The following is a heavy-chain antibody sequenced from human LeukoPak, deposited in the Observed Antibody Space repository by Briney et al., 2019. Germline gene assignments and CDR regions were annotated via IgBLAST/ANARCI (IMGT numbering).Heavy chain of an antibody. V-gene: IGHV3-74*01. D-gene: IGHD3-22*01. Sequence: GGSLRLSCAASGFTFNNYWTHWVRHAPGKGLVWVSGINSDGSSATYADSVKGRFTISRDNAKNTLYLEMNSLRAEDMAVYYCAIGVVITTAFDNWGQGTLVTVSS. CDR1: GFTFNNYW. CDR3: AIGVVITTAFDN. CDR2: INSDGSSA. J-gene: IGHJ4*02.